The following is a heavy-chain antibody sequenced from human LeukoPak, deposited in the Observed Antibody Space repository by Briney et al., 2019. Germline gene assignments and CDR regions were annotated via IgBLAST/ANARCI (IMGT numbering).Heavy chain of an antibody. Sequence: RTYYRSKWYNDYVVSVKSRITINPDTSKNQFSLQLNSVTPEDTAVYYCAREGSGYNIDYWGQGTLVTVSS. CDR2: TYYRSKWYN. J-gene: IGHJ4*02. D-gene: IGHD3-22*01. CDR3: AREGSGYNIDY. V-gene: IGHV6-1*01.